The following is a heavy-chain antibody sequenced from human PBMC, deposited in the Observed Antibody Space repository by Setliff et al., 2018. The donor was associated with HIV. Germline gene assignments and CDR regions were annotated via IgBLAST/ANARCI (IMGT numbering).Heavy chain of an antibody. V-gene: IGHV3-23*01. CDR3: ARRGNLLEGRQLDS. Sequence: GGSLRLSCAVAGFSFSNYAMTWVRQAPGKGLEWVSAIAGTSASTYYADSVKGRFTISRDNSKNTLYLQMNSLRAEDTALYFCARRGNLLEGRQLDSWGQGTLVTVS. CDR1: GFSFSNYA. J-gene: IGHJ4*02. D-gene: IGHD1-1*01. CDR2: IAGTSAST.